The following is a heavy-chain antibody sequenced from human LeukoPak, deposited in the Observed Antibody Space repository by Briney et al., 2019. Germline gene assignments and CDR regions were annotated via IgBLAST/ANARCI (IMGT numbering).Heavy chain of an antibody. J-gene: IGHJ5*02. Sequence: SSETLSLTCTVSGGSISSSSYYCGWIHQPPGKGLEWIGSIYHSGSTYYNPSLKSRVTLSVETSKNQFSLKLSSVAAADTAVYYCAGSTYDNWFDPWGQGTLVTVSS. CDR3: AGSTYDNWFDP. CDR2: IYHSGST. V-gene: IGHV4-39*01. D-gene: IGHD2-8*01. CDR1: GGSISSSSYY.